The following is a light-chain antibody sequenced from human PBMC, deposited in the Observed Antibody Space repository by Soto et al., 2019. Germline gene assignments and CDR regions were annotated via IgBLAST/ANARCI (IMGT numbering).Light chain of an antibody. V-gene: IGKV3-20*01. CDR3: QQYGSSPPT. Sequence: ILLTQSPGTRSLSPGERTTLSCRASQSIIRYLAWYQQKPGQGPRLLIYGASSRATGTPDRFSGSGSGTDFTLTINRLEPEDFALYYCQQYGSSPPTFGQGTKVDSK. CDR1: QSIIRY. CDR2: GAS. J-gene: IGKJ1*01.